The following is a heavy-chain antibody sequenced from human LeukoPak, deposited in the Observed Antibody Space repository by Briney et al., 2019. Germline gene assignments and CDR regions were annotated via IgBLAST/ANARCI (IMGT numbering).Heavy chain of an antibody. Sequence: SETLSLTCAVYGGSFSGYYWSWIRQPPGKGLEWIGEINHSGSTNYNPSLKSQVTISVDTSKNQFSLKLSSVTAADTAVYYCARGQATVTRNWGQGTLVTVSS. D-gene: IGHD4-11*01. CDR3: ARGQATVTRN. CDR2: INHSGST. J-gene: IGHJ4*02. CDR1: GGSFSGYY. V-gene: IGHV4-34*01.